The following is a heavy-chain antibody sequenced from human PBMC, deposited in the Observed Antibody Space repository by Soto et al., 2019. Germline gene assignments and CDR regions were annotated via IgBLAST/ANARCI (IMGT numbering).Heavy chain of an antibody. CDR3: VRGLSYYFDF. CDR2: IKNDGSDT. CDR1: GFTFNYYA. Sequence: PGGSLRLSCAASGFTFNYYAMNWVRQAPGKGLVWLSRIKNDGSDTTYADSVKGRFTISRDNAENTLYLHMNTLTPEDTAVYYCVRGLSYYFDFWGKGALVPVSS. D-gene: IGHD1-26*01. V-gene: IGHV3-74*01. J-gene: IGHJ4*02.